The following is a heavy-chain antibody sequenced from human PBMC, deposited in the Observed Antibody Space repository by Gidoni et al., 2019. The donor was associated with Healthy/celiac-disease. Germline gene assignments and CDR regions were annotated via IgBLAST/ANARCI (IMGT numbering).Heavy chain of an antibody. J-gene: IGHJ4*02. CDR3: ARDLTAAAGTAY. D-gene: IGHD6-13*01. CDR2: ISYDGSNK. CDR1: GFTFSSYA. Sequence: GFTFSSYAMHWVRQAPGKGLEWVAVISYDGSNKYYADSVKGRFTISRDNSKNTLYLQMNSLRAEDTAVYYCARDLTAAAGTAYGGQGTLVTVSS. V-gene: IGHV3-30-3*01.